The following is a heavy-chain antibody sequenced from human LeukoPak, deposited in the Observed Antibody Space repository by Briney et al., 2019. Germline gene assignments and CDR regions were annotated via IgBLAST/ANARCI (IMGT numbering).Heavy chain of an antibody. J-gene: IGHJ4*02. CDR2: ISGSGGST. Sequence: GGSLRLSCAASGFNFNDYAMAWVRQAPGKGLEWVSAISGSGGSTYYADSVKGRFTISRDNSKNTLYLQMNSLRAEDTAVYYCATRGSSWFFDYWGQGTLVTVSS. V-gene: IGHV3-23*01. CDR3: ATRGSSWFFDY. D-gene: IGHD6-13*01. CDR1: GFNFNDYA.